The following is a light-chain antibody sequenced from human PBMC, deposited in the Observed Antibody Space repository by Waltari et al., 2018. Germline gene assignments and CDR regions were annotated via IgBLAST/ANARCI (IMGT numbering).Light chain of an antibody. V-gene: IGKV1-8*01. Sequence: AIRITQSPSSLSASTGDRVTITCRASQGISSYLAWYQQKPGKAPKLLIYAASTLQSGVPSRFSGRGSGTEFTLTISCLQSEDFATYYCQQYYSYPRTFGQGTKVEIK. J-gene: IGKJ1*01. CDR2: AAS. CDR1: QGISSY. CDR3: QQYYSYPRT.